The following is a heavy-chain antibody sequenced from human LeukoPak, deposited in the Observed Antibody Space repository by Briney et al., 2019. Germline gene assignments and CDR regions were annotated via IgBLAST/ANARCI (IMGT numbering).Heavy chain of an antibody. CDR2: INHSGYT. V-gene: IGHV4-34*01. D-gene: IGHD2-21*02. CDR1: GGTFSCFY. Sequence: SETLSLTCAVSGGTFSCFYWSCIRQSPGKGLEWIGEINHSGYTNYNPSLKSRVAISVDTSKNQFSLKLSSVSVADTAVYYCARVKGALTYWGQGNLVIVSS. J-gene: IGHJ4*02. CDR3: ARVKGALTY.